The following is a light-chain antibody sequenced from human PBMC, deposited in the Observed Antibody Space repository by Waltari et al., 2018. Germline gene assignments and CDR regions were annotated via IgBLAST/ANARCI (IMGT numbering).Light chain of an antibody. CDR3: QHYVRLPVT. V-gene: IGKV3-20*01. Sequence: EVVLTQSPGTLSLSPGGRATLSCRTSQSVGRTLAWYQQKPGQAPRLLIYAASTRATGIPDRFSGSGSGTDFSLTITRLEPEDFAVYYCQHYVRLPVTFGQGTKVEIK. CDR2: AAS. J-gene: IGKJ1*01. CDR1: QSVGRT.